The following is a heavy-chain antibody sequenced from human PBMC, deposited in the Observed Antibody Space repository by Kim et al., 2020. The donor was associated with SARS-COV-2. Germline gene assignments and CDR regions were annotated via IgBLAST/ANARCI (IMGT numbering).Heavy chain of an antibody. CDR1: GGSISSGGYY. D-gene: IGHD4-17*01. J-gene: IGHJ3*02. CDR3: ARGGMTTVTTREAFDI. CDR2: IYYSGST. V-gene: IGHV4-31*03. Sequence: SETLSLTCTVSGGSISSGGYYWSWIRQHPGKGLEWIGYIYYSGSTYSNPSLKRRVTISVDTSKNQFSLKLSSVTAADTAVYYCARGGMTTVTTREAFDIWGQGTMVTVSS.